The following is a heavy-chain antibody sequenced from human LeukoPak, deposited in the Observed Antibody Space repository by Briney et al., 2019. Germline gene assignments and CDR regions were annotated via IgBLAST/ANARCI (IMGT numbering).Heavy chain of an antibody. CDR2: IIPIFGTA. CDR1: GGTFSSYA. Sequence: SVKVSCKASGGTFSSYAISWVRQAPGQGLEWMGGIIPIFGTANYAQKFQGRVTITADESTSTAYMELSSLRSEDTAVYYCARGDYDILTGKMTTVTTFDYWGQGTLVTVSS. V-gene: IGHV1-69*13. D-gene: IGHD3-9*01. CDR3: ARGDYDILTGKMTTVTTFDY. J-gene: IGHJ4*02.